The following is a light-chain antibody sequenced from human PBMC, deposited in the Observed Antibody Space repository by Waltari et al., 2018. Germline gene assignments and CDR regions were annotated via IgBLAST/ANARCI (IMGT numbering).Light chain of an antibody. J-gene: IGKJ1*01. Sequence: EIVLTQSPGTLSLSPGERATLSCRASQSVSRTLAWYQQKPGQAPRPLIYDAANRATGIPDRFSGSGSETDFSLTISRLEPEDFAVYYCQKYGTLPATFGQGTKVEVK. V-gene: IGKV3-20*01. CDR1: QSVSRT. CDR2: DAA. CDR3: QKYGTLPAT.